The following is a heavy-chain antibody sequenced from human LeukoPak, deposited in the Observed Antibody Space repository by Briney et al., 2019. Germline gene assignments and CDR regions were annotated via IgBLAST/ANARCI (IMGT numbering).Heavy chain of an antibody. D-gene: IGHD6-19*01. CDR1: GYTLTELS. Sequence: APVKVSCKVSGYTLTELSMHWVRQAPGKGLEWMGGFDPEDGETIYAQKFQGRVTMTEDTSTDTAYMELSSLRSEDTAVYYCATGIAVAGTRFDPWGQGTLVTVSS. CDR3: ATGIAVAGTRFDP. J-gene: IGHJ5*02. CDR2: FDPEDGET. V-gene: IGHV1-24*01.